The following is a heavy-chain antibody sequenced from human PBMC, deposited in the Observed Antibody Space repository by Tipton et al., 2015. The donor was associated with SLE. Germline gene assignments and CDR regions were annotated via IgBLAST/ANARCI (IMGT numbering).Heavy chain of an antibody. CDR2: IYHSGST. J-gene: IGHJ4*02. V-gene: IGHV4-39*07. D-gene: IGHD3-10*01. CDR3: ARWDGSSYPFDY. Sequence: LRLSCTVSGGSISSSSYYWGWIRQPPGKGLEWIGNIYHSGSTFYNPSLKSRVTISVDTSKNQFSLKLSSVTAADTAVYYCARWDGSSYPFDYWGQGTLVTVSS. CDR1: GGSISSSSYY.